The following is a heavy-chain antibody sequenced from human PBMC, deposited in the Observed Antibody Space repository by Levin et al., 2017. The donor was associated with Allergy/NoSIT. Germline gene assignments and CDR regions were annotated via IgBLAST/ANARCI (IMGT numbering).Heavy chain of an antibody. D-gene: IGHD3-10*01. CDR3: AREHYGSGSYLIDY. CDR2: ISSSSSYT. J-gene: IGHJ4*02. V-gene: IGHV3-11*05. Sequence: GESLKISCAASGFTFSDYYMSWIRQAPGKGPEWVSYISSSSSYTNYAASVKGRFTISRDNAKNSLYLQMNSLRAEDTAVYYCAREHYGSGSYLIDYWGQGTLVTVSS. CDR1: GFTFSDYY.